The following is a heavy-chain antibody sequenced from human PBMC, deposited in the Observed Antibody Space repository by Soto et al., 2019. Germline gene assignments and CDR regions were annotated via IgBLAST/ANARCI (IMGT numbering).Heavy chain of an antibody. V-gene: IGHV4-4*02. CDR2: IYHSGST. D-gene: IGHD2-2*01. CDR1: GGSISSSNW. CDR3: ASLHCISTSCYRSIHYYFDY. J-gene: IGHJ4*02. Sequence: QVQLQESGPGLVKPSGTLSLTCAVSGGSISSSNWWSWVRQPPGKGLEWIGEIYHSGSTNYNPSLKSRVTISVDKSKNQFSLKLSSVTAADTAVYYCASLHCISTSCYRSIHYYFDYWGQGTLVTVSS.